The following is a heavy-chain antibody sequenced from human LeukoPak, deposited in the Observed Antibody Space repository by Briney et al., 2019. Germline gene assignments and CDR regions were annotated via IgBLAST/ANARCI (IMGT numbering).Heavy chain of an antibody. CDR3: VKEYSYGFDY. D-gene: IGHD5-18*01. J-gene: IGHJ4*02. CDR2: ISSNGGLT. CDR1: GFTFSSYA. Sequence: GGSLRLSCAPSGFTFSSYAMHWVRQAPGKGLEYVSAISSNGGLTYYADSVQGRFTISRDSSKNTVYLQMNGLRTQDTAVYYCVKEYSYGFDYWGQGTLVTVSS. V-gene: IGHV3-64D*09.